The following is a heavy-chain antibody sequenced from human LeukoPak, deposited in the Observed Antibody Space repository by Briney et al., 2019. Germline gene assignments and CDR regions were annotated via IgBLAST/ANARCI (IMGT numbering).Heavy chain of an antibody. CDR3: TRVGGDSGDFDY. Sequence: PGGSLRLSCAASGFTFSTYAMHWVRQAPGKGLEWVAVISYDGINKYYAESVKGRLTISRDNSKNMLYLQMNSLRVEDTAVYYCTRVGGDSGDFDYWGQGTLVTVSS. CDR1: GFTFSTYA. J-gene: IGHJ4*02. CDR2: ISYDGINK. D-gene: IGHD4-17*01. V-gene: IGHV3-30-3*01.